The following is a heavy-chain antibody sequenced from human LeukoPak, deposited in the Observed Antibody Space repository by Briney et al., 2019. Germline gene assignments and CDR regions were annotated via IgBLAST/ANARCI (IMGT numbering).Heavy chain of an antibody. J-gene: IGHJ5*02. CDR3: ARGYCSGGSCYSVENWFDP. CDR1: GYTFTGYY. D-gene: IGHD2-15*01. CDR2: INPNSGGT. V-gene: IGHV1-2*06. Sequence: VASVKVSCKAAGYTFTGYYMFWERQAPGQGLEWMGRINPNSGGTNYAQRFQGRVTMTRDTSISTAYMELSRLRSDDTAVYYCARGYCSGGSCYSVENWFDPWGQGTLVTVSS.